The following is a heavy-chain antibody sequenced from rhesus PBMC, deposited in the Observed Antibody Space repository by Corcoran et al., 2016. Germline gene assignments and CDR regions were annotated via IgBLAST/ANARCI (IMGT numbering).Heavy chain of an antibody. CDR3: ARKGYSGGWKIDY. J-gene: IGHJ4*01. D-gene: IGHD6-37*01. Sequence: QVQLVQSGAEVKQPGASVKVSCKASGYTFTSHGMNWVRQAHGQRLEWRGWTTAATGNPTYAQGFNGRFTFSMDTSTSTAYLQISSLKAEDTAVYYFARKGYSGGWKIDYWGQGVLVTVSS. CDR1: GYTFTSHG. CDR2: TTAATGNP. V-gene: IGHV7-114*01.